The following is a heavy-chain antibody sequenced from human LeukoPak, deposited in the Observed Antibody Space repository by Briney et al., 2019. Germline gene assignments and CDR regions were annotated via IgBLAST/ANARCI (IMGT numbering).Heavy chain of an antibody. CDR3: ARASYTNDFWSGYYDFDY. CDR1: GFTVSSNY. J-gene: IGHJ4*02. D-gene: IGHD3-3*01. Sequence: GGSLRLSCAASGFTVSSNYMSLVRQAPGKGLEWVSVIYSGGSTYYADSVKGRFTISRDNSKNTLYLQMNSLRAEDAAVYYCARASYTNDFWSGYYDFDYWGQGTLVTVSS. V-gene: IGHV3-66*02. CDR2: IYSGGST.